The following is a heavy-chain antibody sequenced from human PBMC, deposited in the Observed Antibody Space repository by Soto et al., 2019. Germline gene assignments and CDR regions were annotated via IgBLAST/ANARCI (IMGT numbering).Heavy chain of an antibody. CDR3: AKGVLRGVIITCFDY. V-gene: IGHV3-23*01. CDR2: ISGSGGNT. CDR1: GFTFSSYA. J-gene: IGHJ4*02. D-gene: IGHD3-10*01. Sequence: GGSLRLSCAASGFTFSSYAMSWVRQAPGKGLEWVSAISGSGGNTYYADSVKGRFTISRDNSKNTLYLQMNSLRAEDTAVYYCAKGVLRGVIITCFDYWGQGTLVTVSS.